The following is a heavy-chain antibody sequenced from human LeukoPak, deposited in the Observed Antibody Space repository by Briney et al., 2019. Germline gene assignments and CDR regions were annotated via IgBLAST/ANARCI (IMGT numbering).Heavy chain of an antibody. Sequence: GGSLRLSCAASGFTFSSYGMHWVRQAPGKGLEWVAVIWYDGSNKYYADSVKGRFTISRDNSKNTLYLQMNSLRAEDTAVYYCVTNGVLGGYYFDYWGQGTLVTVSS. J-gene: IGHJ4*02. D-gene: IGHD2-8*01. CDR2: IWYDGSNK. CDR3: VTNGVLGGYYFDY. V-gene: IGHV3-30*02. CDR1: GFTFSSYG.